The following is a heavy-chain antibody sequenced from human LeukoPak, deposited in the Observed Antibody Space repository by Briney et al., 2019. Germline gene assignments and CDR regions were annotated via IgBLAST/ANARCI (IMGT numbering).Heavy chain of an antibody. CDR3: AREYSYGLLFAYYFDY. CDR2: INHSGST. CDR1: GGSFSGYY. D-gene: IGHD5-18*01. Sequence: SETLSLTCAVYGGSFSGYYWSWIRQPPGKGLEWIGEINHSGSTNYNPSLKSRVTISVDTSKNQFSLKLSSVTAADTAVYYCAREYSYGLLFAYYFDYWGQGTLVTVSS. J-gene: IGHJ4*02. V-gene: IGHV4-34*01.